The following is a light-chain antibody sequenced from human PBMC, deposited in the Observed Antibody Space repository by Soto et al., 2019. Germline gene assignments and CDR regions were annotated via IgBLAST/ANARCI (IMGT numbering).Light chain of an antibody. CDR1: QSVSTNY. Sequence: EIVLTQSPGTLSLSPGERATLSCRASQSVSTNYLAWYQQKPGQAPRLLIYSASSRATGIPDRFSGSGSGTDFTLTISGLEPEDFAVYYCQQYGSSPFTFGPGNKGDIK. J-gene: IGKJ3*01. V-gene: IGKV3-20*01. CDR2: SAS. CDR3: QQYGSSPFT.